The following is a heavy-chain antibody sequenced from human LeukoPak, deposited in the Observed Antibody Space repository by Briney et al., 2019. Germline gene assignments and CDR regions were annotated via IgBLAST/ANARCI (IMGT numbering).Heavy chain of an antibody. V-gene: IGHV4-34*01. CDR3: ARLPYYYDSSGYYYFSFDC. J-gene: IGHJ4*01. D-gene: IGHD3-22*01. CDR1: GGSFSGYY. Sequence: SESLSLTCAVYGGSFSGYYWSWIRQPRGKGLEWIGEINHSGSTNYNPSLKSRVTISVDTSKNQFSLKLSSVTAADTAVYYCARLPYYYDSSGYYYFSFDCWGQGTLVSVSS. CDR2: INHSGST.